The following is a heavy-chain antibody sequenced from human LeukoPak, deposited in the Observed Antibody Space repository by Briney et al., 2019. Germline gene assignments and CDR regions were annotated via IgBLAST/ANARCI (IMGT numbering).Heavy chain of an antibody. CDR3: ARPYGSGSYYNP. D-gene: IGHD3-10*01. V-gene: IGHV4-39*01. J-gene: IGHJ5*02. CDR2: IYYSGST. CDR1: GGSFGGYY. Sequence: PSETLSLTCAVYGGSFGGYYWGWIRQPPGKGLEWIGSIYYSGSTYYNPSLKSRVTISVDTSKNQFSLKLSSVTAADTAVYYCARPYGSGSYYNPWGQGTLVTVSS.